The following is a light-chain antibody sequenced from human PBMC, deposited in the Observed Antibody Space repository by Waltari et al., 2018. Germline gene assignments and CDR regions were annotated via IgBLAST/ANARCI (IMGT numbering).Light chain of an antibody. CDR1: QDIGSW. CDR2: VAT. J-gene: IGKJ4*01. Sequence: DIQMTQSPSSVSASVGDRVTINCRASQDIGSWLAWYQHKPGKAPKLLIYVATNLQSGVPSRFSGSGSGTGFTLTISGLQADDSAIYYCQQAKNFPAVSFGGGTKVEIK. V-gene: IGKV1-12*01. CDR3: QQAKNFPAVS.